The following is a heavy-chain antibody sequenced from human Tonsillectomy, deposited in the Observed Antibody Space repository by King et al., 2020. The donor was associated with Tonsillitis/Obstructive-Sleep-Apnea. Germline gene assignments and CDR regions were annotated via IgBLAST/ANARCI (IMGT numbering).Heavy chain of an antibody. CDR3: ARESGWHPDDY. V-gene: IGHV4-39*02. J-gene: IGHJ4*02. Sequence: QLQESGPGLVKPSETLSLTCTVSGGSISSSSYHWGWIRQPPGKGLEWIGSTYYSGSTNYNPSLTSRVTISMDTYKNQFYLKLSSVTAADTAVFYCARESGWHPDDYWGQGTPVTASS. CDR2: TYYSGST. D-gene: IGHD6-19*01. CDR1: GGSISSSSYH.